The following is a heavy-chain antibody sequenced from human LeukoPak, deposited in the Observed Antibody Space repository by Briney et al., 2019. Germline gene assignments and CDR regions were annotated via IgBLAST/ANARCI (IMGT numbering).Heavy chain of an antibody. Sequence: GASVKVSCKASGYTFTGYYMHWVRQAPGQGLEWMGGIIPIFGTANYAQKFQGRVTITADKSTSTAYMELSSLRSEDTAVYYCARLGPHLAYCGGDCYPIPSWGQGTLVTVSS. D-gene: IGHD2-21*02. CDR3: ARLGPHLAYCGGDCYPIPS. V-gene: IGHV1-69*06. CDR1: GYTFTGYY. CDR2: IIPIFGTA. J-gene: IGHJ5*02.